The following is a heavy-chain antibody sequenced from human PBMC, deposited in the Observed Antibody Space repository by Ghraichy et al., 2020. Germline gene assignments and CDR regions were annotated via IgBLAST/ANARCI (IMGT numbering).Heavy chain of an antibody. Sequence: GESLNISCAASGFTFSDYYMSWIRQAPGKGLEWVSYISSSGSTIYYADSVKGRFTISRDNAKNSLYLQMNSLRAEDTAVYYCARELATYYDILTGSEWGQGTLVTVSS. CDR2: ISSSGSTI. D-gene: IGHD3-9*01. V-gene: IGHV3-11*01. CDR1: GFTFSDYY. CDR3: ARELATYYDILTGSE. J-gene: IGHJ4*02.